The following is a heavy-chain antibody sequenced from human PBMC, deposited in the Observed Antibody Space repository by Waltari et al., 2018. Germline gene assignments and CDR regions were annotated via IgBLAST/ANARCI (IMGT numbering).Heavy chain of an antibody. Sequence: QLQLQESGPGLVKPSETLSFTCTVSGGSISSSSYYWGWIRQPLGKGLEWIGSIYYSGSTYYNPSLKSRVTISVDTSKNQFSLKLSSVTAADTAVYYCATKRESSASGFDYWGQGTLVTVSS. CDR3: ATKRESSASGFDY. CDR1: GGSISSSSYY. V-gene: IGHV4-39*01. J-gene: IGHJ4*02. CDR2: IYYSGST. D-gene: IGHD6-19*01.